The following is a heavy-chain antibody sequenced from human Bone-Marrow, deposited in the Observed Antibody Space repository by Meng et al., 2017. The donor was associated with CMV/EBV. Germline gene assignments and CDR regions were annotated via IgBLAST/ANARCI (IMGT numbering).Heavy chain of an antibody. CDR1: GYTFTGYY. D-gene: IGHD6-19*01. CDR2: INPNSGGT. CDR3: AGWGEVAGPPLDAFNI. Sequence: ASVKVSCKASGYTFTGYYMHWVRQAPGQGLEWMGWINPNSGGTNYAQKFQGRVTMTRDTSISTAYMELSRLRSDDTAVYYWAGWGEVAGPPLDAFNIWGKGTMVTVSS. J-gene: IGHJ3*02. V-gene: IGHV1-2*02.